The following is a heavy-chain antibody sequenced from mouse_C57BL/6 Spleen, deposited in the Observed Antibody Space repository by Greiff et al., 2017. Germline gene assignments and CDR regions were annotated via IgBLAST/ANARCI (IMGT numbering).Heavy chain of an antibody. CDR3: TRRGIYYYGSSYGWYFDV. V-gene: IGHV1-15*01. J-gene: IGHJ1*03. CDR2: IDPETGGT. CDR1: GYTFTDYE. Sequence: QLPQSGAELVRPGASVTLSCKASGYTFTDYEMHWVKQTPVHGLEWIGAIDPETGGTAYNQKFKGKAILTADKSSSTAYMELRSLTSEDSAVYYCTRRGIYYYGSSYGWYFDVWGTGTTVTVSS. D-gene: IGHD1-1*01.